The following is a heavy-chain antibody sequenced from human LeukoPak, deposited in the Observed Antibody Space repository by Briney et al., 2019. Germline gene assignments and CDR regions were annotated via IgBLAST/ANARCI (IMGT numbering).Heavy chain of an antibody. V-gene: IGHV5-51*01. J-gene: IGHJ4*02. CDR2: LYPGDSDT. Sequence: GESLKISCNGSGYRFTSYWIGWVRQMPGEGLEWMGILYPGDSDTRYSPSFQGQVTISADKSISTAYLPWSSLKASDTAMYYCGRGGYYSGGIFYYYFDYWGQGTLVTVSS. CDR1: GYRFTSYW. CDR3: GRGGYYSGGIFYYYFDY. D-gene: IGHD2-15*01.